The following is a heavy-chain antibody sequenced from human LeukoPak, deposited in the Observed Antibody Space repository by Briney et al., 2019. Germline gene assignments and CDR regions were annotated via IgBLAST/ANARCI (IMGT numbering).Heavy chain of an antibody. D-gene: IGHD6-19*01. J-gene: IGHJ6*02. CDR3: ARGSSGWTPDYYYYGMDV. Sequence: GGSLRLSCAASGFTLSSYSMNWVRQAPGKGLEWVSSISSSSSYIYYADSVKGRFTISRDNAKNSLYLQMNSLRAEDTAVYYCARGSSGWTPDYYYYGMDVWGQGTTVTVSS. CDR1: GFTLSSYS. CDR2: ISSSSSYI. V-gene: IGHV3-21*01.